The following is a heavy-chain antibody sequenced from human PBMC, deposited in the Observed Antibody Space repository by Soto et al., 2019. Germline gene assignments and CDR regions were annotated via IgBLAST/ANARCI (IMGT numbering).Heavy chain of an antibody. D-gene: IGHD3-9*01. CDR1: GYTFTSYD. J-gene: IGHJ6*02. Sequence: ASVKVSCKASGYTFTSYDINWVRQATGQGLEWLGWINTDNGNTNYAQHLQGRVTLTTDTSTSTAYMDLRSLRSDDTAVYYCARDLRGYDILTGRYYYYGMDVWGQGTTVTVSS. V-gene: IGHV1-18*01. CDR3: ARDLRGYDILTGRYYYYGMDV. CDR2: INTDNGNT.